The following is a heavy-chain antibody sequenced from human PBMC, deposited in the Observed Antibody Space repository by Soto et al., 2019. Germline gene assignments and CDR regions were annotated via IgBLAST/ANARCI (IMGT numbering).Heavy chain of an antibody. CDR2: IKQDGSEK. CDR3: ARDMGEQSYYYYYYYMDV. V-gene: IGHV3-7*01. D-gene: IGHD2-21*01. CDR1: GFTFSSYW. J-gene: IGHJ6*03. Sequence: GGSLRLSCAASGFTFSSYWMSWVRQAPGKGLEWVANIKQDGSEKYYVDSVKGRFTISRDNAKNSLYLQMNSLRAEDTAVYYCARDMGEQSYYYYYYYMDVLGKGTTVTVSS.